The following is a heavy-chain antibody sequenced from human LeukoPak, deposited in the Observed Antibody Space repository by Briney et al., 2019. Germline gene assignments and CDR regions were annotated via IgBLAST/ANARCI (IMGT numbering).Heavy chain of an antibody. CDR1: GFTFSRYS. CDR3: ARATPTGDFDY. Sequence: GGSLRLSCAASGFTFSRYSMNWVRQAPGKGLEWVSSISSSSSFIYYADSVKGRFTISRDNAKNSLYLQMNSLRAEDTAVYYCARATPTGDFDYWGQGTLVTVSS. CDR2: ISSSSSFI. D-gene: IGHD1-1*01. V-gene: IGHV3-21*01. J-gene: IGHJ4*02.